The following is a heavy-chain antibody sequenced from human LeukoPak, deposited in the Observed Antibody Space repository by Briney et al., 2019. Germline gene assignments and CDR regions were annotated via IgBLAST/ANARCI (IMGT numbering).Heavy chain of an antibody. J-gene: IGHJ5*02. V-gene: IGHV3-72*01. D-gene: IGHD2/OR15-2a*01. CDR2: TRNKANSYTT. CDR1: GFTFSDHY. CDR3: AKDLRHRTTCNCYGWLDP. Sequence: TGGSLRLSCAASGFTFSDHYMDWVRQAPGKGLEWVGRTRNKANSYTTEYAASVKGRFTISRDDSKNSLYLQMNSLRVEDTAIYYCAKDLRHRTTCNCYGWLDPWGQGTLVTVSS.